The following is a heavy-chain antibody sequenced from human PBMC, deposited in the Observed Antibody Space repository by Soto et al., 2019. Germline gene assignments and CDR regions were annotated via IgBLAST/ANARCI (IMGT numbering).Heavy chain of an antibody. CDR3: ASYYFGVDSFDY. V-gene: IGHV4-39*01. CDR2: IYYSGST. J-gene: IGHJ4*02. Sequence: PSETLSLTRTVSGGSISSSSYYWGWIRQPPGKGLEWIGSIYYSGSTYYNPSLKSRVTISVDTSKNQFSLKLSSVTAVVTAVYYCASYYFGVDSFDYWGQGTLVTVSS. D-gene: IGHD3-3*01. CDR1: GGSISSSSYY.